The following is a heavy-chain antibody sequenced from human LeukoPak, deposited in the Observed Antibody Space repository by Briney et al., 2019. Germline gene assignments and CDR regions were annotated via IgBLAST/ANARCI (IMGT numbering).Heavy chain of an antibody. V-gene: IGHV3-7*04. D-gene: IGHD1-1*01. CDR3: ARGDDFSGDH. CDR2: IHPEGNEK. J-gene: IGHJ4*02. CDR1: GFTFINAW. Sequence: GGSLRLSCAASGFTFINAWMSWVRQAPGRGLEWVANIHPEGNEKYHVESVKGRFTISRDNTKNLLFLQMNGLRVEDTAVYYCARGDDFSGDHWGQGTLVTVSS.